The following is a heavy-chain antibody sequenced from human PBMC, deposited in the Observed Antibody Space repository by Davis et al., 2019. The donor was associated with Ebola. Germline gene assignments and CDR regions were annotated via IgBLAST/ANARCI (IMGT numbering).Heavy chain of an antibody. CDR2: INHSGST. Sequence: SETLSLTCAVYGGSFSGYYWSWIRQPPGKGLEWIGEINHSGSTNYNPSLKSRVTISVDTSKNQFSLKLSSVTAADTAVYYCARGPIFGVVHDAFDIWGQGTMVTVSS. CDR3: ARGPIFGVVHDAFDI. CDR1: GGSFSGYY. D-gene: IGHD3-3*01. J-gene: IGHJ3*02. V-gene: IGHV4-34*01.